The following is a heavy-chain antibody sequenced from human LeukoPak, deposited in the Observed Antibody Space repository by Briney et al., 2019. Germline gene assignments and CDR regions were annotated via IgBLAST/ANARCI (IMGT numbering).Heavy chain of an antibody. J-gene: IGHJ4*02. D-gene: IGHD6-19*01. V-gene: IGHV3-48*01. CDR3: AIGSSIAVAAQ. Sequence: GGSLRLSCAASGFTFSSYAMHWVRQAPGKGLEWVSYISSSSSTIYYADSVKGRFTISRDNAKNSLYLQMNSLRAEDTAVYYCAIGSSIAVAAQWGQGTLVTVSS. CDR1: GFTFSSYA. CDR2: ISSSSSTI.